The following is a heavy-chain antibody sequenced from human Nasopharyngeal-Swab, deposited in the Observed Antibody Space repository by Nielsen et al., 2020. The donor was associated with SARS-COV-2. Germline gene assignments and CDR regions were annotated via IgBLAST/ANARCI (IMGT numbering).Heavy chain of an antibody. V-gene: IGHV3-64*01. CDR3: ARERCGGDCYSDY. J-gene: IGHJ4*02. D-gene: IGHD2-21*01. CDR2: ISSDGRST. CDR1: GFTFSGYA. Sequence: GGSLRLSCAASGFTFSGYAMYWVRQAPGKGLEYVSLISSDGRSTYYANSMKGKFTVSRDNSKNTLYLQMSSLRAEDMAVYYCARERCGGDCYSDYWGQGTLVTVSS.